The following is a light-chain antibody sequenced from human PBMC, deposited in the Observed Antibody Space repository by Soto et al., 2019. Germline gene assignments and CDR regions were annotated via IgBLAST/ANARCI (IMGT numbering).Light chain of an antibody. V-gene: IGKV1-39*01. Sequence: DIQMTQSPPSLSASVGDTITITCRASQSISTYLDWYQVTPGKAPKVLIYAASTLQRGVPSRFSGSGSGTDFTLTINNLQPEDFATYYCYQNYNLPPWTFGQGTQVEIK. J-gene: IGKJ1*01. CDR2: AAS. CDR3: YQNYNLPPWT. CDR1: QSISTY.